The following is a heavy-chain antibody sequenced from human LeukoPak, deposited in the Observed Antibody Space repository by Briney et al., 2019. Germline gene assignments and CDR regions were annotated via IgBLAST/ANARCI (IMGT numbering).Heavy chain of an antibody. D-gene: IGHD3-22*01. J-gene: IGHJ5*02. CDR2: IYYSGST. Sequence: ASETLSLTCTVSGGSISSFHWSWVRQPPGKGLEWVGYIYYSGSTNYNPSLKSRVTISVDTSNNQFSLKLTSVTAADTAVYYCARFLLYYDSSTYPNWFDPWGQGTLVTVSS. V-gene: IGHV4-59*08. CDR3: ARFLLYYDSSTYPNWFDP. CDR1: GGSISSFH.